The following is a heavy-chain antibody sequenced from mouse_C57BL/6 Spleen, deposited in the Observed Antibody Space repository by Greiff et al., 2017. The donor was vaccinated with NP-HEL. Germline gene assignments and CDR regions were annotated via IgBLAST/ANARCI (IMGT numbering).Heavy chain of an antibody. Sequence: EVNLVESGEGLVKPGGSLKLSCAASGFTFSSYAMSWVRQTPEKRLEWVAYISSGGDYIYYADTVKGRFTISRDNARNTLYLQMSSLKSEDTAMYYCTREGTYYSNSAWFAYWGQGTLVTVSA. CDR2: ISSGGDYI. J-gene: IGHJ3*01. V-gene: IGHV5-9-1*02. D-gene: IGHD2-5*01. CDR3: TREGTYYSNSAWFAY. CDR1: GFTFSSYA.